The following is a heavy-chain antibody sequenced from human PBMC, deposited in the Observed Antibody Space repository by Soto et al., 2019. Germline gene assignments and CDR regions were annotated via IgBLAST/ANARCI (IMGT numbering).Heavy chain of an antibody. CDR3: ARVRGQIAAAGPNWFDP. CDR1: GYTFTSCA. J-gene: IGHJ5*02. CDR2: INAGNGNT. Sequence: ASVKVSCKASGYTFTSCAMRWVRQAPGQRLEWMGWINAGNGNTKYSQKFQGRVTITRDTSASTAYMELSSLRSEDTAVYYCARVRGQIAAAGPNWFDPWGQGTLVTVSS. V-gene: IGHV1-3*01. D-gene: IGHD6-13*01.